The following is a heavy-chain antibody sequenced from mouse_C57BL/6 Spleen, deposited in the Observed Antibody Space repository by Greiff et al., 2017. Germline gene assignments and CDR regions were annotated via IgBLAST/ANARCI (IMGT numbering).Heavy chain of an antibody. J-gene: IGHJ4*01. V-gene: IGHV1-15*01. CDR3: TRGGYYSNYDAMDY. D-gene: IGHD2-5*01. Sequence: VQGVESGAELVRPGASVTLSCKASGYTFTDYEMHWVKQTPVHGLEWIGAIDPETGGTAYNQKFKGKAILTADKSSSTAYMERRSLTSEDSAVYYCTRGGYYSNYDAMDYWGQGTSVTVSS. CDR1: GYTFTDYE. CDR2: IDPETGGT.